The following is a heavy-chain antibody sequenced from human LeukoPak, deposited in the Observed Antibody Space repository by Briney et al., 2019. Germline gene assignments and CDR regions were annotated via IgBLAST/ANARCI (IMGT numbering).Heavy chain of an antibody. CDR1: GFTVTSNY. J-gene: IGHJ6*02. CDR3: TIGGVIWRMDV. CDR2: VYPGGFT. V-gene: IGHV3-66*01. D-gene: IGHD3-10*01. Sequence: GGSLRLSCEVSGFTVTSNYMSGVGQAPGKGREWVSVVYPGGFTDHADSVKGRFTISRDTSKNTVYFQMNNLRAEDTAVYYCTIGGVIWRMDVWGQGTTVAVSS.